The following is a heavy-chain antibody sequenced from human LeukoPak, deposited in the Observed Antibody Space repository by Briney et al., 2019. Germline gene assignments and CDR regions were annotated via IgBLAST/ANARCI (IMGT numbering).Heavy chain of an antibody. CDR3: ARDRAEYGGNSLGY. J-gene: IGHJ4*02. CDR2: INPNSGGT. Sequence: RASVKVSCKASGYTFTGYYMHWVRQAPGQGLEWMGRINPNSGGTSYAQKFQGRVTVTRDTSINTAYMDLSRLRSDDTAVYFCARDRAEYGGNSLGYWGQGTLVSVSS. CDR1: GYTFTGYY. V-gene: IGHV1-2*06. D-gene: IGHD4-23*01.